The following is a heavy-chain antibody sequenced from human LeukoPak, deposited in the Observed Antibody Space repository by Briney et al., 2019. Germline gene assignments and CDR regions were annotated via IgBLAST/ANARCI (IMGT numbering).Heavy chain of an antibody. Sequence: PGGSLRLSSAASGFTFSSYGMHWVRQAPGKGLEWVAVIWYDGSNKYYAASVKGRFTISRDNSKNTLYLQMNSLRAEDTAVYYCARDYCSGGSCYSDYWGQGTLVTVSS. D-gene: IGHD2-15*01. CDR1: GFTFSSYG. CDR3: ARDYCSGGSCYSDY. CDR2: IWYDGSNK. J-gene: IGHJ4*02. V-gene: IGHV3-33*01.